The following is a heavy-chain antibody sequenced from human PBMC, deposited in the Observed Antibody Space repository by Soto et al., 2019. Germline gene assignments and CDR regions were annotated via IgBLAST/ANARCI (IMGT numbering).Heavy chain of an antibody. V-gene: IGHV3-23*01. CDR2: ISGGSSVT. CDR1: GFTFSDYA. CDR3: AKVLSKNYYYPFDF. J-gene: IGHJ4*02. D-gene: IGHD3-10*01. Sequence: EVHLLESGGGLVQRGGSLRLSCTASGFTFSDYAMTWVRQAPGKGLEWVSTISGGSSVTYYGDSVKGRFTISRDNAKKTLFLQLNRLSAEDTATYYCAKVLSKNYYYPFDFWGQGTQGTVSS.